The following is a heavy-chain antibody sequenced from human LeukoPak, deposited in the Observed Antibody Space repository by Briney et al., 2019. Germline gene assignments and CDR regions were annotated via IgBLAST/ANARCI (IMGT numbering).Heavy chain of an antibody. Sequence: SETLSLACTVSGGSISSSIYYWAWIPQPPGKGLDWIGNIFYSGSTYYNPSLKSRVTISVDTSKNQFSLKLNSVTAADTAVYYCARQKGGSSWSDSWGQGTLVTVSS. CDR3: ARQKGGSSWSDS. J-gene: IGHJ5*01. V-gene: IGHV4-39*01. CDR1: GGSISSSIYY. CDR2: IFYSGST. D-gene: IGHD6-13*01.